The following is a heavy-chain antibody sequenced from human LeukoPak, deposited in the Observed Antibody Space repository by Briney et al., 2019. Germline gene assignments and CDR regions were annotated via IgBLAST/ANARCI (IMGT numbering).Heavy chain of an antibody. Sequence: GESLRLSCAASGFTFSSDAMSWDRQAPGMRLEWVSTISSSGDSTNYADSVEGRFTISRDNSKNTLYLQMNSLRADDTALYYCAKFFLPYLAGGTGSRWGQGTLVTVSS. CDR3: AKFFLPYLAGGTGSR. J-gene: IGHJ4*02. D-gene: IGHD3-10*01. CDR2: ISSSGDST. V-gene: IGHV3-23*01. CDR1: GFTFSSDA.